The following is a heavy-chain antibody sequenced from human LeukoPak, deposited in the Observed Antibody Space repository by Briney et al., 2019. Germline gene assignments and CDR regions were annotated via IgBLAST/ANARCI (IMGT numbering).Heavy chain of an antibody. D-gene: IGHD1-26*01. CDR1: GFTFSSYA. V-gene: IGHV3-30*04. CDR2: ISYDGSNK. J-gene: IGHJ4*02. Sequence: PGGSLRLSCEGSGFTFSSYAMHWVRQAPGKGLEWVAVISYDGSNKYYADSVKGRFTISRDNSKNTLYLQMNSLRAEDTAVYYCARAPWPLGGLDYWGQGTLVTVSS. CDR3: ARAPWPLGGLDY.